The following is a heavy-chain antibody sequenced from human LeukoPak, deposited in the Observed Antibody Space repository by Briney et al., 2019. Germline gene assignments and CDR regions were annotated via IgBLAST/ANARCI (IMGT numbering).Heavy chain of an antibody. CDR1: GYSIGSGYY. Sequence: SETLSVTCTVSGYSIGSGYYWGWIRQPPGKGLEWIGSVYHSGSTYDNPSLKSRVTISVDTSKNQFSLKLSSVTAADTAVYYCARRLGGQDYWGQGTLVTVSS. J-gene: IGHJ4*02. CDR3: ARRLGGQDY. CDR2: VYHSGST. D-gene: IGHD1-26*01. V-gene: IGHV4-38-2*02.